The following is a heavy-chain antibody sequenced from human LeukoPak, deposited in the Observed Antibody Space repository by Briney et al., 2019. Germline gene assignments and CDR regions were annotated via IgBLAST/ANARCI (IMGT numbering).Heavy chain of an antibody. CDR1: GFTFSSYA. Sequence: GESLRLSCAASGFTFSSYAMHWVRQAPGKGLEWVAVISYDGSNKYYADSVKGRFTISRDNSKNTLYLQMNSLRAEDTAVYYCAREGCSSTSCQMYYYYYYMDVWGKGTTVTVSS. D-gene: IGHD2-2*01. V-gene: IGHV3-30*01. CDR2: ISYDGSNK. CDR3: AREGCSSTSCQMYYYYYYMDV. J-gene: IGHJ6*03.